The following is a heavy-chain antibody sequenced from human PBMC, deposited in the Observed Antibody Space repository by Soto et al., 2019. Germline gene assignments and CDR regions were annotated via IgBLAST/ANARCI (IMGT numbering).Heavy chain of an antibody. Sequence: EVQLVESGGDLVQPGGPLRLSCAASGFTFGVYGMHWVGKDPEKGLVWVSRINGDGISTSYADSVKGRFTISRDNAKDTLYLHMNSLGAEDTAVYYCARISQGTYCRGGNCYSDYWGQGTLVTVSS. D-gene: IGHD2-15*01. V-gene: IGHV3-74*01. CDR1: GFTFGVYG. CDR2: INGDGIST. CDR3: ARISQGTYCRGGNCYSDY. J-gene: IGHJ4*02.